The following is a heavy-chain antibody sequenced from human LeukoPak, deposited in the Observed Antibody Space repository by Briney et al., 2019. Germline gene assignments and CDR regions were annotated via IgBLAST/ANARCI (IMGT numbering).Heavy chain of an antibody. V-gene: IGHV3-33*01. J-gene: IGHJ6*02. Sequence: GGSLRLSCAASGFTFSSYGMHWVRQGPGKGLEWVTFIWYDGTDKNYADSVKGRFTISRDNSKNTLYLQMNSPRAEDTAVYYCARSGSTYYYGMDVWGQGTTVTVSS. CDR1: GFTFSSYG. D-gene: IGHD3-10*01. CDR2: IWYDGTDK. CDR3: ARSGSTYYYGMDV.